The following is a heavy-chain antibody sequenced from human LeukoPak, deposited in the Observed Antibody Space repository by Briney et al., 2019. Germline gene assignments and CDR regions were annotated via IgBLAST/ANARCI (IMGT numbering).Heavy chain of an antibody. J-gene: IGHJ4*02. Sequence: GGSLRLSCAASGFTFSTYSMNWVRQAPGKGLEWVSSISSSSSYIYYADSMKGRFTISRDNARNSLYLQMNSLRAEDTAVYYCAREQLDGRFDYWGQGTLVTVSS. D-gene: IGHD6-13*01. CDR2: ISSSSSYI. V-gene: IGHV3-21*01. CDR3: AREQLDGRFDY. CDR1: GFTFSTYS.